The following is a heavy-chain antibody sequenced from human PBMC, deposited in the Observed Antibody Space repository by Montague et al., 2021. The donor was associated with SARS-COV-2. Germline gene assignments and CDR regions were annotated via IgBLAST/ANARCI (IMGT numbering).Heavy chain of an antibody. V-gene: IGHV4-39*01. Sequence: SETLSLTCNVSGGSINSNTYYWGWIRQPPGKRLEWIGSVYYSGSAYYNLSLKSRVAISIDTSKNQFSLKLSSVTAADTALYYCARSSRVTWNVAPSTRSFDWWGQGTLVTGSS. CDR2: VYYSGSA. CDR3: ARSSRVTWNVAPSTRSFDW. D-gene: IGHD1-1*01. J-gene: IGHJ4*02. CDR1: GGSINSNTYY.